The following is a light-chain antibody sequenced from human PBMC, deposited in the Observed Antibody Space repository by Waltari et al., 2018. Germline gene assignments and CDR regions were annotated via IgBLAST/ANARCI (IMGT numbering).Light chain of an antibody. CDR2: GAS. J-gene: IGKJ2*01. CDR3: QLYGSAVLYT. CDR1: VSRSRRY. V-gene: IGKV3-20*01. Sequence: RVSVSRSRRYVGGWGQGPGGAPSLVIYGASCRAASIVDRFSGSGSCTNVTITISSLEPDDFAAYYCQLYGSAVLYTFGEGTKLEIK.